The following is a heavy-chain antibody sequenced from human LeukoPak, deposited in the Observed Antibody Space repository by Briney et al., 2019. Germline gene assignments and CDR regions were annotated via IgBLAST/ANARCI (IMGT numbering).Heavy chain of an antibody. CDR1: GLTFSSYW. J-gene: IGHJ4*02. V-gene: IGHV3-74*01. CDR3: ASERHKD. CDR2: IKSDGSTT. Sequence: PGGSLRLSCAASGLTFSSYWMHWVRQGPGKGLVWVSRIKSDGSTTSYADSVKGRFTISRDNAKNTLYLQMNSLTDEDTAVHYCASERHKDWGQGTLVTVSS.